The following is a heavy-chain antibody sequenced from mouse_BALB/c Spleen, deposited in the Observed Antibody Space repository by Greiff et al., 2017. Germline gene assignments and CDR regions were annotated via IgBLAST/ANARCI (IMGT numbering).Heavy chain of an antibody. D-gene: IGHD2-4*01. V-gene: IGHV5-6-3*01. CDR3: AREAIYYDFDY. Sequence: EVQRVESGGGLVQPGGSLKLSCAASGFTFSSYGMSWVRQTPDKRLELVATINSNGGSTYYPDSVKGRFTISRDNAKNTLYLQMSSLKSEDTAMYYCAREAIYYDFDYWGQGTTLTVSS. CDR2: INSNGGST. J-gene: IGHJ2*01. CDR1: GFTFSSYG.